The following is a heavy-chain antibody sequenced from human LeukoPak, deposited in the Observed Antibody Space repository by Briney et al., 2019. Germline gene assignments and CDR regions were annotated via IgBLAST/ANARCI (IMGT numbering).Heavy chain of an antibody. V-gene: IGHV1-2*02. CDR1: GYTFTDSY. J-gene: IGHJ4*02. D-gene: IGHD1-14*01. Sequence: ASVKVSCKAPGYTFTDSYMHWVRQAPGQGLEWMGWIDPNSGGTRYAQKFQGRVTMTRDTSISTANMELSRLTSDDTAVYYCAPDHSSILWGQGTLVTVSS. CDR2: IDPNSGGT. CDR3: APDHSSIL.